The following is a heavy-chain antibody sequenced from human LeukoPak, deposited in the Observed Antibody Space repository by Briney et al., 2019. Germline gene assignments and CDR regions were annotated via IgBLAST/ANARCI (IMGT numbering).Heavy chain of an antibody. J-gene: IGHJ4*02. Sequence: RRSLRLSCAASGFTFSSYAMHWVRQAPGKGLEWVAVISYDGSNKYYADSVKGRFTVSRDNSKNTLYLQMNSLRAEDTAVYYCARDFARPPEYWGQGTLVTVSS. CDR2: ISYDGSNK. V-gene: IGHV3-30*04. CDR1: GFTFSSYA. CDR3: ARDFARPPEY.